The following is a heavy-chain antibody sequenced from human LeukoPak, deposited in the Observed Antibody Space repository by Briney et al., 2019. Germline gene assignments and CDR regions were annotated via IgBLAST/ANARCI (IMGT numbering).Heavy chain of an antibody. CDR3: AKRGPIVGATPGARYYFAY. J-gene: IGHJ4*02. CDR1: GFTFSSYA. V-gene: IGHV3-23*01. CDR2: ISGSGGGT. D-gene: IGHD1-26*01. Sequence: GGSLRLSCAASGFTFSSYAMSWVRQAPGKGLEWVSAISGSGGGTYYADSVKGRFTISRDNSKNTLYLQMTSLSAEDTAVYSCAKRGPIVGATPGARYYFAYWGQGTLVTVSS.